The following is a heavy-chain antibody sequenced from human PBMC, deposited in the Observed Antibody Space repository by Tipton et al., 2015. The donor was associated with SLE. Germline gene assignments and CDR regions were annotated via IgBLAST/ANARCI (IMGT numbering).Heavy chain of an antibody. Sequence: TLSLTCTVSGGSISGDHWTWIRQPPGKGLEWIGEINHSGSTNYNPSLKSRVTISVDTSKNQFSLKLSSVTAADTAVYYCAREKGDAYPNLVAFDIWGQGTMVTVSS. CDR2: INHSGST. J-gene: IGHJ3*02. V-gene: IGHV4-34*01. D-gene: IGHD3-16*01. CDR3: AREKGDAYPNLVAFDI. CDR1: GGSISGDH.